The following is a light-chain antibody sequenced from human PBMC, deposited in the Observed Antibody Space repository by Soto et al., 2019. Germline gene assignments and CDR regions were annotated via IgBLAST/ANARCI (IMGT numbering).Light chain of an antibody. J-gene: IGKJ1*01. CDR3: QQYGSLSWT. CDR1: QNINSDY. V-gene: IGKV3-20*01. CDR2: GAS. Sequence: EIVLAQSPGTLSFSPWERATLSCRASQNINSDYLDWYQQKPGQAPRILIFGASGRATGIPDRFSGSGYGTDLTITISRMETEDFAVYYCQQYGSLSWTFGQGTKVDI.